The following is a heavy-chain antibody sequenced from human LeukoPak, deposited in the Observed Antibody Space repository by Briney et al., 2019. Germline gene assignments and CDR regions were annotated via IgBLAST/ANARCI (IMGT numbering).Heavy chain of an antibody. D-gene: IGHD3-3*01. CDR2: ISWNSGSI. CDR3: ARQVHCGSGYYYYGMDV. J-gene: IGHJ6*02. V-gene: IGHV3-9*01. Sequence: GRSLRLSCAASGFTFDDYTMHWVRQAPGKGLEWVSGISWNSGSIGYADSVKGRFTISRDNAKNSLYLQMNRLRAEDTAVYYCARQVHCGSGYYYYGMDVWGQGTKVTVSS. CDR1: GFTFDDYT.